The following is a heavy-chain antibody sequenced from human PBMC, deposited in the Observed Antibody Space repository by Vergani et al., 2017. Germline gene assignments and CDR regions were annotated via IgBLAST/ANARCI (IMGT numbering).Heavy chain of an antibody. V-gene: IGHV1-8*03. CDR2: MNPNSGNT. CDR1: GYTFTRYD. Sequence: QVQLVQSGAEVKKPGASVKVSCKASGYTFTRYDINWVRQATGQGLEWMGWMNPNSGNTGYAQKFQGRVTITRNTSISTAYMELSSLRSEDTAVYYCARGRSGYDSSGYRYWGQGTLVTVSS. CDR3: ARGRSGYDSSGYRY. J-gene: IGHJ4*02. D-gene: IGHD3-22*01.